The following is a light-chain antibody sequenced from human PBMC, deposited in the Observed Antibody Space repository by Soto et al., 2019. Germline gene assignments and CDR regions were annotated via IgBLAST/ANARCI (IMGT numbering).Light chain of an antibody. CDR2: GAS. J-gene: IGKJ1*01. V-gene: IGKV3-15*01. Sequence: EIVMTQSPATLSLSPGERATLSCRASQSVSSNLAWYQQKPGQAPRLLIYGASTRATGIPARFSGSGYGTEFTLTSSSLQSEYFAVYYCQQYNNWPPCTFGQGTKVEIK. CDR1: QSVSSN. CDR3: QQYNNWPPCT.